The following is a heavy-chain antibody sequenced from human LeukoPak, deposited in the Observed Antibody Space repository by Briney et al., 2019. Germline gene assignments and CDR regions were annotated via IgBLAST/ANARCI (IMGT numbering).Heavy chain of an antibody. Sequence: SVKVSCKASGGTFSSYAISWVRQAPGQGLEWMGGIIPIFGTANCAQKFQGRVTITADESTSTAYMELSSLRSEDAAVYYCAVGVRGSGSYQIWGHAFDIWGQGTMVTVSS. CDR3: AVGVRGSGSYQIWGHAFDI. CDR2: IIPIFGTA. V-gene: IGHV1-69*01. D-gene: IGHD3-10*01. CDR1: GGTFSSYA. J-gene: IGHJ3*02.